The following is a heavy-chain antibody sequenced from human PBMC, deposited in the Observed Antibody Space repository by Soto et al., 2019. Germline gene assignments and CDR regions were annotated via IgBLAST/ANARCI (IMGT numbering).Heavy chain of an antibody. J-gene: IGHJ3*02. Sequence: SETLSLTCTVSGGSISSSSYYWGWIRQPPGKGLEWIGSIYYSGSTYYNPSLKSRVTISVDTSKNQFSLKLSSVTAADTAVYYCARPYYDYMWGSYRSFDAFDIWGHGTMVNVS. CDR2: IYYSGST. CDR1: GGSISSSSYY. CDR3: ARPYYDYMWGSYRSFDAFDI. V-gene: IGHV4-39*01. D-gene: IGHD3-16*02.